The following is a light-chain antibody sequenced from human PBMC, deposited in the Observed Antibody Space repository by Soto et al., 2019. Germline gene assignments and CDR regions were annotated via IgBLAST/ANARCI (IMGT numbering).Light chain of an antibody. V-gene: IGKV2-30*02. CDR1: QRLVHSDGNTD. Sequence: DVVRIQSPLSLPVTLGQAASFSRRPSQRLVHSDGNTDLNWFQQRPGQSPRRXIYKVSHRDSGVPDRFSGSGAGTDFTLKISRVEAEDVGFDYCMQATHWTPTFRQGTKVDIK. J-gene: IGKJ1*01. CDR3: MQATHWTPT. CDR2: KVS.